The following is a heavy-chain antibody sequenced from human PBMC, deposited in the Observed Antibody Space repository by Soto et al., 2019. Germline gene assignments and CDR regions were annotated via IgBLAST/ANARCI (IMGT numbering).Heavy chain of an antibody. Sequence: SETLSLTCTVSGGSISSYYWSWIRQPPGKGLECIGYIYYSGSTNYNPSLKSRVTISVDTSKNQFSLKLSSVTAADTAVYYCARDYSSGWFDYWGQGTLVTVSS. CDR2: IYYSGST. D-gene: IGHD6-19*01. V-gene: IGHV4-59*01. CDR1: GGSISSYY. J-gene: IGHJ5*01. CDR3: ARDYSSGWFDY.